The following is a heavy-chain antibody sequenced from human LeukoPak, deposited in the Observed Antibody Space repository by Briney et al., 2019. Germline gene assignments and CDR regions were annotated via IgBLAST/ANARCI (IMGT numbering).Heavy chain of an antibody. Sequence: GRSLRLSCAASGFTFSTYTMHWVRQAPGKGLEWVAVISYDGTNKYYADSVKGRFTISRDNSKNTLYLQVNSLRAEDTAVYYCARGLSSGWYFPDYWGQGTQVTVSS. D-gene: IGHD6-19*01. CDR3: ARGLSSGWYFPDY. CDR2: ISYDGTNK. J-gene: IGHJ4*02. V-gene: IGHV3-30-3*01. CDR1: GFTFSTYT.